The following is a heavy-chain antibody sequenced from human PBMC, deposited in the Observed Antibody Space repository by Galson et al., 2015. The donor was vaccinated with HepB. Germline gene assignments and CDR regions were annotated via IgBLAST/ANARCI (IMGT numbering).Heavy chain of an antibody. V-gene: IGHV3-21*01. CDR3: ARVDQYQLPRTYYYYYYGMDV. CDR1: GFTFSSYS. Sequence: SLRLSCAASGFTFSSYSMNWVRQAPGKGLEWVSSISSSSSYIYYADSVKGRFTISRDNAKNSLYLQMNSLRAEDTAVYYCARVDQYQLPRTYYYYYYGMDVWGQGTTVTVSS. CDR2: ISSSSSYI. D-gene: IGHD2-2*01. J-gene: IGHJ6*02.